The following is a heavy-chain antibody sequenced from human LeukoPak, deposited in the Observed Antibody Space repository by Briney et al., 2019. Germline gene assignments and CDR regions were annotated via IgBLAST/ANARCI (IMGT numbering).Heavy chain of an antibody. CDR2: ISISGDT. CDR1: GLTLSRCA. V-gene: IGHV3-23*01. J-gene: IGHJ3*02. CDR3: AKGSTYYYGSGAFDI. Sequence: PGGSLRLSCAASGLTLSRCAMSWVRQAPGKGLEWVSSISISGDTYYADSVKGRFTLSRDNSMDTLYLQMNSLRVEDTAVYYCAKGSTYYYGSGAFDIWGQGTMVTVSS. D-gene: IGHD3-10*01.